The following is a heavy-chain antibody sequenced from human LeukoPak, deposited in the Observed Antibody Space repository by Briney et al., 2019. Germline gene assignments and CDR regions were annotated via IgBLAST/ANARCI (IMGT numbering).Heavy chain of an antibody. CDR2: IKSSNT. Sequence: PETLSLTCTVSGGSISSDRFYWTWVRQPAGKGLEWIGRIKSSNTNYNPSLKSRVSISLDTSTNQFSLKLSSLTAADTAVYYCARVPDWTYVPDYWGQGTLVTLSS. D-gene: IGHD3-16*01. J-gene: IGHJ4*02. V-gene: IGHV4-61*02. CDR3: ARVPDWTYVPDY. CDR1: GGSISSDRFY.